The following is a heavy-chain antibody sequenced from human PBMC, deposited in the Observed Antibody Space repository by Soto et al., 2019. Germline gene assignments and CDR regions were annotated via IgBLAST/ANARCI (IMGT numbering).Heavy chain of an antibody. D-gene: IGHD1-26*01. CDR2: IIHSEST. CDR1: GGSFSGYY. V-gene: IGHV4-34*12. CDR3: ARQRPTDGRWEFANYYGMDV. J-gene: IGHJ6*02. Sequence: SETLSLTCAVYGGSFSGYYWSWVRQPPGKGLEWIGEIIHSESTKYNPSLKSRVTISVDTSKNQFSLKLSSVTAADTAVYYCARQRPTDGRWEFANYYGMDVWGQGTPVTVSS.